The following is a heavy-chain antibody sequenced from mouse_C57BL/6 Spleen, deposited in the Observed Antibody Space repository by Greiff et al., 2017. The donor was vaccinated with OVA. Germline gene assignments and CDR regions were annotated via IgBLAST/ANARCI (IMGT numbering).Heavy chain of an antibody. D-gene: IGHD1-1*01. J-gene: IGHJ2*01. V-gene: IGHV1-82*01. CDR1: GYAFSSSW. Sequence: QVQLQQSGPELVKPGASVKISCKASGYAFSSSWMNWVKQRPGKGLEWIGRIYPGDGDTNYNGKFKGKATLTADKSSSTAYMQLSSLTSEDSAVYFCARGYYYGSLDYWGQGTTLTVSS. CDR3: ARGYYYGSLDY. CDR2: IYPGDGDT.